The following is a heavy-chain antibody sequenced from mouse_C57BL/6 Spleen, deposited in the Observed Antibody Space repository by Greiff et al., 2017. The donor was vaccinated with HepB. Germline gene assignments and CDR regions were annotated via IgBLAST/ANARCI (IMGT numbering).Heavy chain of an antibody. Sequence: VKLQQSGPELVKPGASVKISCKASGYAFSSSWMNWVKQRPGKGLEWIGRIYPGDGDTNYNGKFKGKATLTADKSSSTAYMQLSSLTSEDSAVYFCAREGFLYAMDYWGQGTSVTVSS. CDR2: IYPGDGDT. J-gene: IGHJ4*01. CDR3: AREGFLYAMDY. CDR1: GYAFSSSW. V-gene: IGHV1-82*01.